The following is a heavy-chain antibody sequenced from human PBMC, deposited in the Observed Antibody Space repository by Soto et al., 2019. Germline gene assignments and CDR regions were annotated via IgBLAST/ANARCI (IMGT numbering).Heavy chain of an antibody. V-gene: IGHV3-23*01. CDR1: GFTFSSYA. Sequence: EVQLLESGGGLVQAGGSLRLSCAASGFTFSSYAMSWVRQAPGKGLEWVSGVSGSGDSTYFADSVKGRFTISRDNSKNTLYLQMNSLRAEDTAVYYCAKDQGERYCSGGSGMHNWFDPWGQGTLVTVSS. CDR3: AKDQGERYCSGGSGMHNWFDP. D-gene: IGHD2-15*01. J-gene: IGHJ5*02. CDR2: VSGSGDST.